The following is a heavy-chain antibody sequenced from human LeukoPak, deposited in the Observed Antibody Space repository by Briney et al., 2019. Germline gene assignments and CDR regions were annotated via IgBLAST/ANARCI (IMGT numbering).Heavy chain of an antibody. CDR1: GVIFSNYG. J-gene: IGHJ4*02. Sequence: GGSLRLSCAASGVIFSNYGMHWVRQAPGGGLEFVSRISSNGGSTYYANSLKGRFTISRDNSKNTVYLQMASLRPEDVAVYYCARVPFSSAWYDYWGQGTLVTVSS. D-gene: IGHD6-19*01. CDR2: ISSNGGST. V-gene: IGHV3-64*01. CDR3: ARVPFSSAWYDY.